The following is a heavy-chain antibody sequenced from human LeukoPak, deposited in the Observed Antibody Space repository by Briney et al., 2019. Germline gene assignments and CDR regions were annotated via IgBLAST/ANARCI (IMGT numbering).Heavy chain of an antibody. V-gene: IGHV4-34*01. CDR1: GGSFSGYY. D-gene: IGHD6-6*01. Sequence: SETLSLTCAVYGGSFSGYYWSWIRQPPGKGLEWIGEINHSGSTNYNPSPKSRVTISVDTSKNQFSLKLTSVTAADTAMYYCAREWASRRGAFDIWGQGTTVTVSS. CDR3: AREWASRRGAFDI. CDR2: INHSGST. J-gene: IGHJ3*02.